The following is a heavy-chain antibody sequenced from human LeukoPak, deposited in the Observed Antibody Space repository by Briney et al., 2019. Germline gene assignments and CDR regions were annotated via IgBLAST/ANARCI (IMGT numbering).Heavy chain of an antibody. V-gene: IGHV1-18*01. J-gene: IGHJ3*02. D-gene: IGHD3-10*01. CDR1: GYTFTSYG. Sequence: GASVKVSCKASGYTFTSYGISWVRQAPGQGLEWMGWISAYNGNTNYAQKLQGRVTMTTDTSTSTAYMELRSLRSDDTAVYYCARDSLYGSGREDAFDIWGQGTMVTVSS. CDR3: ARDSLYGSGREDAFDI. CDR2: ISAYNGNT.